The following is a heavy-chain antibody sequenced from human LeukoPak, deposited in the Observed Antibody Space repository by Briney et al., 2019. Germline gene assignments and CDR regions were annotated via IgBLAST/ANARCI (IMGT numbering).Heavy chain of an antibody. Sequence: GGSLRLSCAASGFTFSSYWMSWVRQAPGKGLEWVANIKQDGSEKYYVDSVKGRFTISRDNAKNSLYLQMNSLKTEDTAVYYCTRVNTGMVTIDFWGQGTLVTVSS. CDR2: IKQDGSEK. CDR1: GFTFSSYW. D-gene: IGHD5-18*01. J-gene: IGHJ4*02. V-gene: IGHV3-7*03. CDR3: TRVNTGMVTIDF.